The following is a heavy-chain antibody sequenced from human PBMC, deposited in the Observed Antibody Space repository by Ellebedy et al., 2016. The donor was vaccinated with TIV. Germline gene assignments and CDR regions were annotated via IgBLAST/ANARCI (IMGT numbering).Heavy chain of an antibody. CDR1: GDTFSSYA. V-gene: IGHV1-69*13. J-gene: IGHJ6*03. Sequence: ASVKVSCKASGDTFSSYAISWVRQAPGQGLEWMGGIIPMFRTANYAQKFQGRVTITADESTSTAYMELSSLRSDDTAVYYCAREMYNFYMDVWGKGTTVTVSS. CDR3: AREMYNFYMDV. CDR2: IIPMFRTA.